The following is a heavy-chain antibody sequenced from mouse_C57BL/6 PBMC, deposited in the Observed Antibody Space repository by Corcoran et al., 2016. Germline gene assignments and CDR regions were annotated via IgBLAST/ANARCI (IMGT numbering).Heavy chain of an antibody. CDR1: GFSLSTSGMG. D-gene: IGHD2-3*01. CDR3: ARNHDGYYPLDY. V-gene: IGHV8-12*01. CDR2: LYWDDDK. J-gene: IGHJ2*01. Sequence: QVTLKESGPGIWQTSQTLSLTCSFSGFSLSTSGMGVSWIRQPSGKGREWLANLYWDDDKRYNPSLKSRLTISKDTSRNQVFLKITSVDTADTATYYCARNHDGYYPLDYWGQGTTLTVSS.